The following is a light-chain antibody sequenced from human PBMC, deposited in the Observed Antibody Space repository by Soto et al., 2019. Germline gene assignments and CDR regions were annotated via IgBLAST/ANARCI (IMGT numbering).Light chain of an antibody. Sequence: DIVMTQSPDSLAVSLGERATINCKSSQSVLYSSNNKNYLAWYQQKPGQPPKLLIYWASTRESGVPDRFSGSGSGTDFTLTISSLQAEDVAVYYCQQYYSTPRTFGQGTKVDFK. V-gene: IGKV4-1*01. CDR1: QSVLYSSNNKNY. J-gene: IGKJ1*01. CDR3: QQYYSTPRT. CDR2: WAS.